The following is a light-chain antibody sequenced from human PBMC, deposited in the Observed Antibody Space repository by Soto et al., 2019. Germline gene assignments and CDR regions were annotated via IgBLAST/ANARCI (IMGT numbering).Light chain of an antibody. CDR2: DVS. CDR3: SSYTSSSTL. J-gene: IGLJ1*01. V-gene: IGLV2-14*01. CDR1: SSDVGSYNY. Sequence: QSALTQPASGSGSPGQSITISCTGTSSDVGSYNYVSWYQQHPGKAPKLMIYDVSNRPSGVSNRFSGSKSGNTASLTISGLQAEDEADYYCSSYTSSSTLFGTGTKLTVL.